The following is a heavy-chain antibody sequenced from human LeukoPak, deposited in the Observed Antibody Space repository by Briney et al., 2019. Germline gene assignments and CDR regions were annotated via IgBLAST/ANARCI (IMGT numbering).Heavy chain of an antibody. CDR3: ARAGDYGAFDY. CDR1: GFTFSSYW. V-gene: IGHV3-21*01. J-gene: IGHJ4*02. D-gene: IGHD4-17*01. CDR2: ISSSSSYI. Sequence: PGGSLRLSCAASGFTFSSYWMSWVRQVPGKGLEWVSSISSSSSYIYYADSVKGRFTISRDNAKHSLYLQMNSLRAEDTAVYYCARAGDYGAFDYWGQGTLVTVSS.